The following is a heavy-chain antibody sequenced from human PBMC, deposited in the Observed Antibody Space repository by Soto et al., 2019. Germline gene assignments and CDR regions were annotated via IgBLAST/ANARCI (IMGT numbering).Heavy chain of an antibody. J-gene: IGHJ4*02. D-gene: IGHD3-3*01. CDR2: ISAYNGNT. CDR1: GYTFNTYG. Sequence: ASVKVSCKASGYTFNTYGVGWVRQAPGQGLEWMGWISAYNGNTNYAQNLQGRVTMTTDTSTSTAYMELRSLRSEDTAVYFCARSYYGAFDYWGQGTLVTVSS. V-gene: IGHV1-18*01. CDR3: ARSYYGAFDY.